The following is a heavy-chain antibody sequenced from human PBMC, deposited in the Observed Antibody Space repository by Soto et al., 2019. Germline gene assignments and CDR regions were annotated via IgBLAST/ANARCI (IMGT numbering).Heavy chain of an antibody. CDR2: IYYSGST. D-gene: IGHD2-15*01. J-gene: IGHJ6*02. CDR1: GGSISSGGYY. V-gene: IGHV4-31*03. Sequence: SETLSLTCTVSGGSISSGGYYWSWIRQHPGKGLEWIGYIYYSGSTYYNPSLKSRVTISVDTSKNQFSLKLSSVTAADTAVYYCARDHGGNYYYYGMDFRAQRTTVPVS. CDR3: ARDHGGNYYYYGMDF.